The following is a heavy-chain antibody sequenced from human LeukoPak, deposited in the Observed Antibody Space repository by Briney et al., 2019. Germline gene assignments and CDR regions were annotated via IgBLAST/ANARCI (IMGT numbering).Heavy chain of an antibody. J-gene: IGHJ5*02. CDR1: GGSIRNGDYY. Sequence: KSSETLSLTCTVSGGSIRNGDYYWGWIRQPPGKGLEWIGTVYYSRTTYYNSSLESRVVISIDTSKNQFFLRLTSVTVADTAVYYCAALFGGAWFDPWGQGTLVTVSS. D-gene: IGHD3-3*01. CDR3: AALFGGAWFDP. V-gene: IGHV4-39*01. CDR2: VYYSRTT.